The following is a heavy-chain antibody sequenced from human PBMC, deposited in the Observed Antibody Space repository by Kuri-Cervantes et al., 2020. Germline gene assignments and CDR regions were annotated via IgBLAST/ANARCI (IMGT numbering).Heavy chain of an antibody. CDR3: ARAGPLYYYYGMDV. Sequence: SETLSLTCTVSGGSISSGDYYWSWIRQPPGKGLEWIGYIYYSGSTYYNPFLKSRVTISVDTSKNQFSLKLSSVTAADTAVYYCARAGPLYYYYGMDVWGQGTTVTVSS. CDR2: IYYSGST. V-gene: IGHV4-30-4*01. CDR1: GGSISSGDYY. J-gene: IGHJ6*02.